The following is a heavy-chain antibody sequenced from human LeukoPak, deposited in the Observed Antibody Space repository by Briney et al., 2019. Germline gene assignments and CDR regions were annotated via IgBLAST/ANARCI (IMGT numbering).Heavy chain of an antibody. D-gene: IGHD3-16*01. Sequence: SDTLSLTCNVSGGPFVGYYWTWIRQPPGRGLEWIGYFYNSGSSTYNPSLKSRVTISADTSKNQFSLKLNSVTAADTAVYYCTRGAGWLIDYWGQGILVTVSS. CDR2: FYNSGSS. V-gene: IGHV4-59*07. CDR1: GGPFVGYY. CDR3: TRGAGWLIDY. J-gene: IGHJ4*02.